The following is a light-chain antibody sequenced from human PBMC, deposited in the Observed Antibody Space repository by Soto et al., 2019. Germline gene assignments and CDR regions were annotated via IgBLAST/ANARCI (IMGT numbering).Light chain of an antibody. J-gene: IGLJ2*01. CDR2: KDS. CDR1: ALPKQY. V-gene: IGLV3-25*03. Sequence: SYELTQPPSVSVSPGRTARITCSGDALPKQYAYWYQQKPGQAPVLVIYKDSERPSGIPERFSGSSSGTTVTLTISGVQAEDEDDYYCQSADSSGTYVVFGGGTKVTVL. CDR3: QSADSSGTYVV.